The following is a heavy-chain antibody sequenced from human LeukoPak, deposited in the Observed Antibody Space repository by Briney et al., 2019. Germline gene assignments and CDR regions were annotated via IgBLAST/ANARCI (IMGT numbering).Heavy chain of an antibody. Sequence: ASMKVSCKTSGYTGSIYGVSWLRQAPGQPLEWLEWISAYNGDTNYAQNLQGRVTMTTDTSTSTAYMELRSLRSDDTAVYYCARDPSSGGSFEYWGQGTLVTVSS. CDR2: ISAYNGDT. D-gene: IGHD2-15*01. V-gene: IGHV1-18*01. CDR1: GYTGSIYG. CDR3: ARDPSSGGSFEY. J-gene: IGHJ4*02.